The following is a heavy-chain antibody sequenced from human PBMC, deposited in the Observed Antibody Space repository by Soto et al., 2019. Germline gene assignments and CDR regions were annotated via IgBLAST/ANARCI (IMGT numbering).Heavy chain of an antibody. CDR3: AREHLVELGTFDY. Sequence: QVQLQESGPGLVKPSQTLSLTCTVSGGSISSGDYYWSWIRQPPGKGLEWIGYIYYSGSTYYNPSLKGRVTISVDTSKNPFSLKLSSVTAADTAVYYCAREHLVELGTFDYWGQGTLVTVSS. V-gene: IGHV4-30-4*01. CDR2: IYYSGST. J-gene: IGHJ4*02. D-gene: IGHD1-7*01. CDR1: GGSISSGDYY.